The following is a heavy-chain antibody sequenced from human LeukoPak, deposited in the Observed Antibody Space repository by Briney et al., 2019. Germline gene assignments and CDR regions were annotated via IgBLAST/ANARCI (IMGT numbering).Heavy chain of an antibody. V-gene: IGHV4-59*13. CDR1: GGSISSYY. J-gene: IGHJ4*02. CDR2: IYHSGST. Sequence: SETLSLTCTVSGGSISSYYWSWIRQPPGKGLEWIGEIYHSGSTNYNPSLKSRVTISVDTSKNQFSLKLSSVTAADTAVYYCARISSRGVSCFDYWGQGTLVTVSS. CDR3: ARISSRGVSCFDY. D-gene: IGHD3-10*01.